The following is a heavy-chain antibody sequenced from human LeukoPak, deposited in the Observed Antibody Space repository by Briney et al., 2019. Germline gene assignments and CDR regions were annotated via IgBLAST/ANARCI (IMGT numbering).Heavy chain of an antibody. Sequence: SETLSLTCAVSGGSISSYYWSWIRQPAGKGLEWVGRIYTSGTTNYNPSLKSRVTMSVDTSKNQFSLNLNSVTAADTAVYYCARTSPRAATFDYWGQGTLVTVSS. V-gene: IGHV4-4*07. D-gene: IGHD2-15*01. CDR1: GGSISSYY. J-gene: IGHJ4*02. CDR3: ARTSPRAATFDY. CDR2: IYTSGTT.